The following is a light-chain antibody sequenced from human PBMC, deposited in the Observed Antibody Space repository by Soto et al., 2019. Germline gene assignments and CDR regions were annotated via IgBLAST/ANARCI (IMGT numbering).Light chain of an antibody. CDR3: QQREQWPQIT. J-gene: IGKJ5*01. CDR2: DAS. CDR1: QSVSKF. Sequence: EVVLTQSPATLSLSPGERATLSCRASQSVSKFLAWYHQRPGQAPRLLIYDASNRATGIPPRFSGSGSGTDFTLTISSLEPEDFAVYYCQQREQWPQITFGQGTRLEIK. V-gene: IGKV3-11*01.